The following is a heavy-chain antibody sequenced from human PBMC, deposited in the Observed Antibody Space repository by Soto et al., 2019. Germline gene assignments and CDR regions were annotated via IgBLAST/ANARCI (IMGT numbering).Heavy chain of an antibody. CDR3: ARGVGSGSYYNQYIWFDP. V-gene: IGHV1-18*01. Sequence: QVQLVQSGAEVKKPGASVKVSCKASGYTFTNYGISWVRQAPGQGLEWMGWISAYNGNTKYAQKLQGRVTMTTDTATSTAYMELRSRRSDDTAVYYCARGVGSGSYYNQYIWFDPWGQGTLVTVSS. J-gene: IGHJ5*02. CDR1: GYTFTNYG. D-gene: IGHD3-10*01. CDR2: ISAYNGNT.